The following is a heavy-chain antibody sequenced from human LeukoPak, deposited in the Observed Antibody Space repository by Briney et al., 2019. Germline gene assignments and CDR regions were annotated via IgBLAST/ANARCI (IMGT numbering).Heavy chain of an antibody. CDR2: ISVYNGST. V-gene: IGHV1-18*01. D-gene: IGHD3-22*01. J-gene: IGHJ4*02. CDR1: GYTFTSYG. CDR3: ARDDRIDYYDSSGSGY. Sequence: ASVKVSCKTSGYTFTSYGINWVRQAPGQGLEWMGWISVYNGSTNYAQKLQGRVTMTTDTSTSTAYVELRSLRSDDTAVYYCARDDRIDYYDSSGSGYWGQGTLVTVSS.